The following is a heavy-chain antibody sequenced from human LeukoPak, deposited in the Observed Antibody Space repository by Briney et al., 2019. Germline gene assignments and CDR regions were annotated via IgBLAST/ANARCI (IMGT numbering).Heavy chain of an antibody. V-gene: IGHV1-2*02. Sequence: ASVKVSCKASGYTFTGYYMHWVRQAPGQGLEWMGWINPNSGGTNYAQKFQGSVTMTRDTSISTAYMELSRLRSDDTAVYYCARTRGYSSGWDINERGAFDIWGQGTMVTVSS. D-gene: IGHD6-19*01. CDR3: ARTRGYSSGWDINERGAFDI. CDR1: GYTFTGYY. CDR2: INPNSGGT. J-gene: IGHJ3*02.